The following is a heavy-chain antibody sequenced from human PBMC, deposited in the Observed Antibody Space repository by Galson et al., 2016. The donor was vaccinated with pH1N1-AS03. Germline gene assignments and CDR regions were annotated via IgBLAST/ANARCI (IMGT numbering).Heavy chain of an antibody. V-gene: IGHV3-64D*06. CDR3: IKEGNRLQSRRSDAFDI. CDR1: GFTFRTFS. D-gene: IGHD5-18*01. CDR2: ISDNGINT. J-gene: IGHJ3*02. Sequence: SLRLSCAASGFTFRTFSIYWVRQAPGKGLEYVSGISDNGINTCYADPVKARFTISRDKSKNTVYLQMSSLRTEDTAVYYCIKEGNRLQSRRSDAFDIWGRGTMVTVSS.